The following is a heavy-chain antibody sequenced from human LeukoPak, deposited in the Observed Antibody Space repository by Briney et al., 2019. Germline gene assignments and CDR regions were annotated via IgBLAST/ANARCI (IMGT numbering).Heavy chain of an antibody. V-gene: IGHV4-59*01. CDR3: ARGVVAAAGRTFDF. J-gene: IGHJ4*02. CDR2: IYNSGST. CDR1: GFTFSDYY. D-gene: IGHD6-13*01. Sequence: LRLSCAASGFTFSDYYMSWIRQPPGKGLEWIGYIYNSGSTNYNPSLKSRVTISLDTSKNQFSLKLSSVTAADTAVYYCARGVVAAAGRTFDFWGQGTLVTVSS.